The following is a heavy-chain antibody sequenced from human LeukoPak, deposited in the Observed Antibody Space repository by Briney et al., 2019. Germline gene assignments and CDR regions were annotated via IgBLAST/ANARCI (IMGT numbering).Heavy chain of an antibody. D-gene: IGHD2-2*01. V-gene: IGHV3-48*03. J-gene: IGHJ4*02. CDR3: ARDPGSSTSRYYFNY. Sequence: GGSLRLSCAASGFTFSSYEMNWVRQAPGKGLEWVSYISSSGSTIYYADSVKGRFTISRDNAKNSLYLQMNSLRAEDTAVYYCARDPGSSTSRYYFNYWGQGTLVTVSS. CDR1: GFTFSSYE. CDR2: ISSSGSTI.